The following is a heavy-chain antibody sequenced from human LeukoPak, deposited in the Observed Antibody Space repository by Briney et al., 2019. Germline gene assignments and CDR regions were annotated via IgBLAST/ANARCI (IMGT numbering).Heavy chain of an antibody. CDR1: GFTLSSYW. D-gene: IGHD3-10*01. V-gene: IGHV3-74*01. CDR3: AKDRAAVWFGELLFYFDY. CDR2: INNDGVST. J-gene: IGHJ4*02. Sequence: GGSLRLSCATSGFTLSSYWMHWVRQVPGKGLEWLSRINNDGVSTSYADSVKGRFTISRDNAKNTLYLRMNSLRAEDTAVYYCAKDRAAVWFGELLFYFDYWGQGTLVTVSS.